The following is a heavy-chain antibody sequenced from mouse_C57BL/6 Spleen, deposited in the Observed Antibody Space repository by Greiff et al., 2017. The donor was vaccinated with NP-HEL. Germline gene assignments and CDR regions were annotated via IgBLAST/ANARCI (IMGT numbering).Heavy chain of an antibody. CDR2: IYPRSGNT. CDR3: ARGPHYSD. V-gene: IGHV1-81*01. CDR1: GYTFTSYG. Sequence: QVQLKESGAELARPGASVKLSCKASGYTFTSYGISWVKQRTGQGLEWIGEIYPRSGNTYYNEKFKGKATLTADKSSSTAYMELRSLTSEDSAVYFCARGPHYSDWGQGTLVTVSA. J-gene: IGHJ3*01. D-gene: IGHD1-2*01.